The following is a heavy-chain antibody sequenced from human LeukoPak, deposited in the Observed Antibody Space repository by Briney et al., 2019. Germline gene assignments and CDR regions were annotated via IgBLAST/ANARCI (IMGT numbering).Heavy chain of an antibody. Sequence: PSETLSLTCTVSGGSISSYYWSRIRQPPGKGLEWIGYIYYSGSTNYNPSLKSRVTISVDTSKNQFSLKLSSVTAADTAVYYCARRFGEDPWGQGTLVTVSS. J-gene: IGHJ5*02. CDR1: GGSISSYY. V-gene: IGHV4-59*01. CDR3: ARRFGEDP. D-gene: IGHD3-10*01. CDR2: IYYSGST.